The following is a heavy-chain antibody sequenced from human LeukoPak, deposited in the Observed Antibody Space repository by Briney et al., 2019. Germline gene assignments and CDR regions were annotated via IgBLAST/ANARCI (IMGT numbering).Heavy chain of an antibody. Sequence: ASVEVSCKASGGTFSSYAISWVRQAPGQGLEWMGGIIPIFGTANYAQKFQGRVTITADESTSTAYMELSSLRSEDTAVYYCARGWELTGAFDIWGQGTMVTVSS. CDR1: GGTFSSYA. J-gene: IGHJ3*02. D-gene: IGHD1-26*01. V-gene: IGHV1-69*13. CDR3: ARGWELTGAFDI. CDR2: IIPIFGTA.